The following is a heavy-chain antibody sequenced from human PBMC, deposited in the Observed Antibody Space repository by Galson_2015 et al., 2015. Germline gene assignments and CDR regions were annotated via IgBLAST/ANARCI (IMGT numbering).Heavy chain of an antibody. J-gene: IGHJ4*02. Sequence: RLSCAVPGFTFSSSAMGWVRQAPGTGLEGVSSIGDSGANTKYADSVKGRFTISRDNSKNTLYLQMNSLRGDDTAVYYCAKGGPYCSGGNCHGVFDSWGQGTLVTVSS. V-gene: IGHV3-23*01. CDR2: IGDSGANT. D-gene: IGHD2-15*01. CDR3: AKGGPYCSGGNCHGVFDS. CDR1: GFTFSSSA.